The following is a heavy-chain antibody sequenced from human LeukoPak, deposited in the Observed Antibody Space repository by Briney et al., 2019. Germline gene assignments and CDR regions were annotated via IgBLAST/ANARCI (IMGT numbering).Heavy chain of an antibody. CDR3: ARVRSLLRGVILPHFDY. Sequence: GASVKVSCKASGYTFTGYYMHWVRQAPGQGLEWMGWINPNSGGTNYAQKFQGRVTMTRDTSISTAYMELSRLRSDDTAVYYCARVRSLLRGVILPHFDYWGQGTLVTVSS. D-gene: IGHD3-10*01. V-gene: IGHV1-2*02. CDR2: INPNSGGT. J-gene: IGHJ4*02. CDR1: GYTFTGYY.